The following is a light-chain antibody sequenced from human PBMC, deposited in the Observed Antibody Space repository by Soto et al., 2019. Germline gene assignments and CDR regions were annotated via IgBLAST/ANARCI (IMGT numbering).Light chain of an antibody. Sequence: QSALTQPRPVSGSPGQSVTISCTGTSRDVGGYTYVSWYQQHPGKAPRLLIYDVTERPSGVPDRFSGSKSGNTASLTISGLQADDEADYYCCSYAGSFTYVFGSGTKVTVL. CDR2: DVT. CDR1: SRDVGGYTY. V-gene: IGLV2-11*01. J-gene: IGLJ1*01. CDR3: CSYAGSFTYV.